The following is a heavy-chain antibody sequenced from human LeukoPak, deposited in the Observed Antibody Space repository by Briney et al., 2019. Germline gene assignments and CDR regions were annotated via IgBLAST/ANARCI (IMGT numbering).Heavy chain of an antibody. CDR1: GFTFRSYA. Sequence: GGSLRLSCAAAGFTFRSYAMNWVRQGPGKGLEWVSTMSASDAGTYYADSVKGRFTISRDNSKNTLYLQMNSLRAEDTAVYYCAKPYCSGGSCYPDYWGQGTLVTVSS. J-gene: IGHJ4*02. D-gene: IGHD2-15*01. CDR2: MSASDAGT. V-gene: IGHV3-23*01. CDR3: AKPYCSGGSCYPDY.